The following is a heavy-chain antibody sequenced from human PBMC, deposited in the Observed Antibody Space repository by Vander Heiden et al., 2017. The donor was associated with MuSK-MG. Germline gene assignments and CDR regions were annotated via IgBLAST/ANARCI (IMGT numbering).Heavy chain of an antibody. CDR3: ARVSGGSYLGY. D-gene: IGHD1-26*01. Sequence: QLQLQESGPGLVKPSETLSLTCTVSGGSISSSSYYWGWIRQPPGKGLEWIGSIYYSGSTYYNPSLKSRVTISVDTSKNQFSLKLSSVTAADTAVYYCARVSGGSYLGYWGQGTLVTVSS. J-gene: IGHJ4*02. CDR2: IYYSGST. V-gene: IGHV4-39*07. CDR1: GGSISSSSYY.